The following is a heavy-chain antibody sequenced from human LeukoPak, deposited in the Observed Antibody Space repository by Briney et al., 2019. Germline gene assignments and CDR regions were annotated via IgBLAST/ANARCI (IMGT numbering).Heavy chain of an antibody. CDR2: LKQDGSEK. CDR1: GFTFSTYW. V-gene: IGHV3-7*01. Sequence: GGSLRLSCAACGFTFSTYWMSWVRQAPGKGLAWVASLKQDGSEKYYVDSVKGRFTISRDNAKKSLYLQMNSLRAEDTAVYYCALGDVVVTAAIDYWGQGTLVTVSS. D-gene: IGHD2-2*02. CDR3: ALGDVVVTAAIDY. J-gene: IGHJ4*02.